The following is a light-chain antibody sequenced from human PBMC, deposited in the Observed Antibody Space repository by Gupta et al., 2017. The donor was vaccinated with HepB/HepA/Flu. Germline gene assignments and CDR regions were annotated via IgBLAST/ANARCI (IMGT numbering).Light chain of an antibody. J-gene: IGKJ5*01. CDR2: DAS. Sequence: EIVLTQSPATLSLSPGERATLSCRASQSVSSYLAWYQQKPGQAPRLLIYDASNRATGIPARFSGSGSGTDFTLTISSLEPEDFAVYYCQQRSNGPAVITFGQGTLMEIK. CDR1: QSVSSY. CDR3: QQRSNGPAVIT. V-gene: IGKV3-11*01.